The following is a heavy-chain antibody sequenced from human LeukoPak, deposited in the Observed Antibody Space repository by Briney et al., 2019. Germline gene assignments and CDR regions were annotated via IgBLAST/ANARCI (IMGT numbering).Heavy chain of an antibody. V-gene: IGHV4-4*07. CDR3: GXAYSSSSGIDC. Sequence: SETLSLTCSVSGGSISSYYWSWIRQPAGKGPEWIGRIYTSGSTNYNPSLKSRVTMSVDTSKNQFSLKLSSVTAADTAVYYCGXAYSSSSGIDCWGQGTLVTVSS. J-gene: IGHJ4*02. CDR2: IYTSGST. D-gene: IGHD6-6*01. CDR1: GGSISSYY.